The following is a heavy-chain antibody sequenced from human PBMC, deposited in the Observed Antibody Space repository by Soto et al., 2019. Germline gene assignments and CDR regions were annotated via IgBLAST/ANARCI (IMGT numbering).Heavy chain of an antibody. J-gene: IGHJ4*02. CDR2: VSYTGDTT. V-gene: IGHV3-23*01. D-gene: IGHD4-17*01. Sequence: GGSLRLSCASSGFTFSTYGMSWVRQAPGKGLEWVSSVSYTGDTTYYADYVKGRFTISRDNSKNTVYLQMNSLRTEDTATYYCASTDYGGDGQDYWGQGTLVTVSS. CDR1: GFTFSTYG. CDR3: ASTDYGGDGQDY.